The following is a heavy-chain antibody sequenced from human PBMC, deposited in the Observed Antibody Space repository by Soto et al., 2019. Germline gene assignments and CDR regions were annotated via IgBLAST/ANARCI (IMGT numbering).Heavy chain of an antibody. J-gene: IGHJ4*02. CDR3: AKGYCSGGSCYWGYYFDY. V-gene: IGHV3-30*18. CDR1: GFTFSSYG. CDR2: ISYDGSNK. Sequence: QVQLVESGGGVVQPGRSLRLSCAASGFTFSSYGMHWVRQAPGKGLEWVAVISYDGSNKYYADSVKGRFTISRDNSKNTLYLQMNSLRAEDTAVYYCAKGYCSGGSCYWGYYFDYWGQGTLVTVSS. D-gene: IGHD2-15*01.